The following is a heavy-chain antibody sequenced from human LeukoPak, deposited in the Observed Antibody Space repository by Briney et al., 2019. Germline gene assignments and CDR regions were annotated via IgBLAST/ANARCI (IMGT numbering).Heavy chain of an antibody. CDR1: GYTFTNYY. CDR2: INPSGGSA. J-gene: IGHJ4*02. CDR3: ARFNCGSDCYTDY. Sequence: ASVKVSFKASGYTFTNYYIHWVRQAPGQGLEWMGIINPSGGSATYAQRFQGRVTMTRDTSTSTVYMELSSLRSEDTAVYYCARFNCGSDCYTDYWGQGTLVTVSS. V-gene: IGHV1-46*01. D-gene: IGHD2-21*02.